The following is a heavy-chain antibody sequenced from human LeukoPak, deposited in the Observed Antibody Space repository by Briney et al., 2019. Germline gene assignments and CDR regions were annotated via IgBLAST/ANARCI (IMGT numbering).Heavy chain of an antibody. CDR2: ISGSGGST. CDR1: GFTFSSYA. D-gene: IGHD5-12*01. CDR3: AKSKNVDIVATIGALDAFDI. V-gene: IGHV3-23*01. J-gene: IGHJ3*02. Sequence: LPGGSLRLSCAASGFTFSSYAMSWVRQAPGKGLEWVSAISGSGGSTYYADSVKGRFTISRGNSKNTLYLQMNSLRAEDTAVYYCAKSKNVDIVATIGALDAFDIWGQGTMVTVSS.